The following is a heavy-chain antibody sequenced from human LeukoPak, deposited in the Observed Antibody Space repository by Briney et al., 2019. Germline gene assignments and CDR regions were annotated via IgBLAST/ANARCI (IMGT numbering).Heavy chain of an antibody. J-gene: IGHJ3*02. CDR3: ARQPAYYYDSSGYMPDAFDI. D-gene: IGHD3-22*01. CDR2: IYYSGST. CDR1: GGSISSGGYY. V-gene: IGHV4-31*03. Sequence: SETLSLTCTVSGGSISSGGYYWSWIRQHPGKGLEWIGYIYYSGSTYYNPSLKSRVTISVDTSKNQFSLKLSSVTAADTAAYYCARQPAYYYDSSGYMPDAFDIWGQGTMVTVSS.